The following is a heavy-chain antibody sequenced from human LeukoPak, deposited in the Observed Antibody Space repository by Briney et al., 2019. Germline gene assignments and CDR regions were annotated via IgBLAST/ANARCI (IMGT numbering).Heavy chain of an antibody. J-gene: IGHJ4*02. CDR1: GGSISSYY. CDR3: ARRKAAGPFDY. V-gene: IGHV4-59*01. CDR2: IYYSGST. Sequence: SETLSLTCTVSGGSISSYYWSWIRQPPGKGLEWVGYIYYSGSTNYNPSLKSRVTISVDTSKNQFSLKLSSVTAADTAVYYGARRKAAGPFDYWGQGTLVTVSS. D-gene: IGHD6-13*01.